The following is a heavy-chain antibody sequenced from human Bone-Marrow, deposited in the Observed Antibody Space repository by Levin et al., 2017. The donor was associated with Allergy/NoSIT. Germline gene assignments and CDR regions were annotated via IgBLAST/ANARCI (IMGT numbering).Heavy chain of an antibody. CDR3: ARITVWGTVSPERRDS. Sequence: GGSLRLSCAASGFTFSSYGMNWVRQAPGKGLEWVSFISSSSGYIYYADSVKGRFTISRDNAKSSLYLQMNSLTAEDSAVYYCARITVWGTVSPERRDSWGQGVLVTVSS. CDR2: ISSSSGYI. CDR1: GFTFSSYG. D-gene: IGHD3-16*01. V-gene: IGHV3-21*01. J-gene: IGHJ4*02.